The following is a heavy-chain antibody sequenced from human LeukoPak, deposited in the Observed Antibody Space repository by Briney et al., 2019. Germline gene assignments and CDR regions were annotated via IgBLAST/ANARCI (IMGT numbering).Heavy chain of an antibody. D-gene: IGHD3-3*01. V-gene: IGHV3-43*02. CDR1: GFPFGDHA. Sequence: GGSLRLSCAASGFPFGDHAMHWVRQAPGKGLEWVSLISGDGGDTYYADSVKGRFTISRDNSKNSLYLQMNSLRAEDSALYYCAEDEWFIYRADFILDYWGQGTLVTVSS. J-gene: IGHJ4*02. CDR3: AEDEWFIYRADFILDY. CDR2: ISGDGGDT.